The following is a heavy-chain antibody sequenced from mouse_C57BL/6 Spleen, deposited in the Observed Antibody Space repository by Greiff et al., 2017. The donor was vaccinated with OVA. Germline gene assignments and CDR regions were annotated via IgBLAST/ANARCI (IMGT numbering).Heavy chain of an antibody. V-gene: IGHV1-47*01. CDR3: ARGGTPYYAMDY. D-gene: IGHD3-3*01. CDR1: GYTFTTYP. Sequence: VKLMESGAELVKPGASVKMSCKASGYTFTTYPIEWMKQNHGKSLEWIGNFHPYNDDTKYNEKFKGKATLTVEKSSSTVYLELSRLTSDDSAVYYCARGGTPYYAMDYWGQGTSVTVSS. CDR2: FHPYNDDT. J-gene: IGHJ4*01.